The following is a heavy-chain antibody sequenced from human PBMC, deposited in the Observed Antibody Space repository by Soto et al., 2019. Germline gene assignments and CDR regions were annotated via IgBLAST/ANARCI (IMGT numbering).Heavy chain of an antibody. CDR1: GFTFSSYA. CDR2: ISYDGSNK. J-gene: IGHJ6*02. D-gene: IGHD6-19*01. V-gene: IGHV3-30-3*01. Sequence: GGSLRLSCAASGFTFSSYAMHWVRQAPGKGLEWVAVISYDGSNKYYADSVKGRFTISRDNSKDTLYLQMNSLRAEDTAVYYCARDPAIKIAVAGTNYYYYGMDVWGQGTTVTVSS. CDR3: ARDPAIKIAVAGTNYYYYGMDV.